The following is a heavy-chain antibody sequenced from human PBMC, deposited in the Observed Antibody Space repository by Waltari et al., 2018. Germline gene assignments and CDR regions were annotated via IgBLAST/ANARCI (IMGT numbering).Heavy chain of an antibody. J-gene: IGHJ3*02. V-gene: IGHV4-39*07. CDR2: IYYSGST. Sequence: QLQLQESGPGLVKPSETLSLTCPVSGGSISSSSYYWGWIRQPPGKGLEWIGSIYYSGSTYYNPSLKSRVTISVDTSKNQFSLKLSSVTAADTAVYYCARAWISLILGATSAFDIWGQGTMVTVS. D-gene: IGHD1-26*01. CDR3: ARAWISLILGATSAFDI. CDR1: GGSISSSSYY.